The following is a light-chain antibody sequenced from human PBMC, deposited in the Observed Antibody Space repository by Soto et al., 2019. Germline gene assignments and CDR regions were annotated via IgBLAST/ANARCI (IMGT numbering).Light chain of an antibody. V-gene: IGKV1-5*01. Sequence: DIQMTQSPSTLSASVGDRITITCRARRTINTWLAWYQQKPGKAPKLLIYDASTLESGVPSRFSGSRSGTEFTLTISSLQPDDFATYYCQQYDGHFGQGTNVEF. CDR1: RTINTW. CDR2: DAS. CDR3: QQYDGH. J-gene: IGKJ1*01.